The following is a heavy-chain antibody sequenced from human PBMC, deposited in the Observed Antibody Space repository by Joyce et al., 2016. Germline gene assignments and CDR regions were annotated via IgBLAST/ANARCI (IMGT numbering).Heavy chain of an antibody. D-gene: IGHD2/OR15-2a*01. J-gene: IGHJ3*02. Sequence: EVQLVESGGGFVLPGGSLRLSCAASGFTSSADWMDWVRQTPGKGLEWVAKINPDGSEKYYVDSVKGRFTISRDNAKNTLDLQMISLRVEDTAVYYCARNRGWFTYDIWGQGIKVTVSS. CDR1: GFTSSADW. CDR2: INPDGSEK. CDR3: ARNRGWFTYDI. V-gene: IGHV3-7*04.